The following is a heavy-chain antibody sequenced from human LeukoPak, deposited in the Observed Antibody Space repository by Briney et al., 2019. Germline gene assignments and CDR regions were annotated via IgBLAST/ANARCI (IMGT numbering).Heavy chain of an antibody. Sequence: KSSETLSLTCTVSAGSISSYYWSWIRQSPGKGLEWIGDIYHSGSTNYNPSLKSRVTISVDTSKNQFSLKLNSVTAADTAVYYCARDHMENWFDSWGQGTLVTVSS. CDR2: IYHSGST. J-gene: IGHJ5*01. D-gene: IGHD2-21*01. V-gene: IGHV4-59*01. CDR3: ARDHMENWFDS. CDR1: AGSISSYY.